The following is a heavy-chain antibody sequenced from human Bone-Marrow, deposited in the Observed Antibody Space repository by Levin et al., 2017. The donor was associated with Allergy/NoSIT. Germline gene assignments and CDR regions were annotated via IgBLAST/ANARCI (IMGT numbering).Heavy chain of an antibody. Sequence: PGGSLRLSCAASGFTFSSYAMTWVRQAPGKGLEWVSAISNSGAGTYYADSVKGRFTVSRDNSKNTLFLDMNSLRAEDTAAYYCARRAGFWSGYEDGGVDVWGQGTTVIVSS. V-gene: IGHV3-23*05. CDR3: ARRAGFWSGYEDGGVDV. CDR1: GFTFSSYA. CDR2: ISNSGAGT. D-gene: IGHD3-3*01. J-gene: IGHJ6*02.